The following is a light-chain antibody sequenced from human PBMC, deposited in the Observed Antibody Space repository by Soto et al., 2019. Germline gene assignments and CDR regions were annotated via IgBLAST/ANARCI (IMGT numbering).Light chain of an antibody. J-gene: IGKJ3*01. V-gene: IGKV3-15*01. CDR3: QQYGIV. Sequence: EIVMTQSPATVSLSPGERATLSCRASPGVSNTLAWYQQRPGQAPRLLIYGASIRAPGIPARFSGGGSGTEFTLTITSLQSEDFAVYYCQQYGIVFGPGTKVEIK. CDR2: GAS. CDR1: PGVSNT.